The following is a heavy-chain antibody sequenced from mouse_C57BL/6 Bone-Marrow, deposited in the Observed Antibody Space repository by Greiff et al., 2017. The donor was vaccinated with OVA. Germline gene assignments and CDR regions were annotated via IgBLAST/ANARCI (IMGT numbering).Heavy chain of an antibody. J-gene: IGHJ4*01. V-gene: IGHV5-6*01. CDR2: ISSGGSYT. CDR3: ARHGAMDY. CDR1: GFTFSSYG. Sequence: EVMLVESGGDLVKPGGSLKLSCAASGFTFSSYGMSWVRQTPDKRLEWVATISSGGSYTYYPDSVKGRFTISRDNAKNTLYLQMSSLKSEDTAMYYCARHGAMDYWDQGTSVTVSS.